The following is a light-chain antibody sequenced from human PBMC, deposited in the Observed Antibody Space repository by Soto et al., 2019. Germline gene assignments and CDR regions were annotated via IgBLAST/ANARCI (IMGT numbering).Light chain of an antibody. V-gene: IGLV2-14*01. CDR2: EVS. CDR1: SSDVGGYNY. Sequence: LTQPASVSGSPAQSITISCTGTSSDVGGYNYVSWYQHHPGKAPKLIIYEVSYRPSGVSNRFSGSKSGNTASLTISGLQADDEADYYCCSYTSTGTHVFGTGTKVTVL. J-gene: IGLJ1*01. CDR3: CSYTSTGTHV.